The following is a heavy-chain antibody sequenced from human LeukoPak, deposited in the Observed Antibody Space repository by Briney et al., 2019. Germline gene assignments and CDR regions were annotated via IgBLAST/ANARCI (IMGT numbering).Heavy chain of an antibody. J-gene: IGHJ3*02. CDR3: ARDRAFPNDVFDI. CDR2: IHGTDGRT. CDR1: GFTFSNYA. D-gene: IGHD2/OR15-2a*01. Sequence: GGSLRLSCAASGFTFSNYAMSWVRQAPGTGLEWVSAIHGTDGRTKSPESVKGRCTISRDNSRNILYLQLNSLRAEDTAVYYCARDRAFPNDVFDIWGQGTMVSVSS. V-gene: IGHV3-23*01.